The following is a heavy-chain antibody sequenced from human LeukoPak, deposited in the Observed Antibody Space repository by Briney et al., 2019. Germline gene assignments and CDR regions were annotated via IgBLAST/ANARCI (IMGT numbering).Heavy chain of an antibody. Sequence: ASVKDSCKASGYTFTRYYLHWVRQAPGQGLEWMRIINPSGGSISYAQKFQGRVTLTRDTSTTTIYMELYSLRSEDTAVYYCARSLGDTAEYWGQGTLVTVSS. CDR1: GYTFTRYY. D-gene: IGHD5-18*01. CDR3: ARSLGDTAEY. V-gene: IGHV1-46*01. J-gene: IGHJ4*02. CDR2: INPSGGSI.